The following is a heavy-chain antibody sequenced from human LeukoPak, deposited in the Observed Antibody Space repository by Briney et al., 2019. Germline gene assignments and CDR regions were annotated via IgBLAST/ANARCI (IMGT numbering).Heavy chain of an antibody. CDR3: ARYSSGWYYQH. V-gene: IGHV4-30-4*01. CDR1: GGSISSGDYY. CDR2: IFYSGST. D-gene: IGHD6-19*01. Sequence: PSETLSLTCTVSGGSISSGDYYWSWIRQPPGKGLEWIGYIFYSGSTYYNPSLKSRVTISVDTSKNQFSLKLSSVTAADTAVYYCARYSSGWYYQHWGQGTLVTVSS. J-gene: IGHJ1*01.